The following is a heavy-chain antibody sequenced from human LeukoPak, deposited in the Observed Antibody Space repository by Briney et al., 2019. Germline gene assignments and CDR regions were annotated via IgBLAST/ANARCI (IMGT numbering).Heavy chain of an antibody. J-gene: IGHJ5*02. CDR3: AGGRECSGLEVWFEP. CDR1: GGSISRYY. Sequence: SETLSLTCTVSGGSISRYYWSWIRQPAGKGLEWSGRIYTSGSTNYNPSLKSRVTMSVDTSKNQFSLKLSSVTAADTAVYYCAGGRECSGLEVWFEPWGQGTLVTVSS. CDR2: IYTSGST. V-gene: IGHV4-4*07. D-gene: IGHD6-19*01.